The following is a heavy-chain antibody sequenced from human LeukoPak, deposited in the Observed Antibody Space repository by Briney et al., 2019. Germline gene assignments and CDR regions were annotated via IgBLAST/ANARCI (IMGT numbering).Heavy chain of an antibody. Sequence: GSLRLSCAASGFTFSSYWMHWVRQAPGKGLVWVSRINSDGSSTRYADSVKGRFTISRDNAKNTLYLQMNSLRAEDTAVHYCARARVGYCSGGSCFRHGLAFDIWGQGTMVTVSS. V-gene: IGHV3-74*01. CDR2: INSDGSST. D-gene: IGHD2-15*01. J-gene: IGHJ3*02. CDR3: ARARVGYCSGGSCFRHGLAFDI. CDR1: GFTFSSYW.